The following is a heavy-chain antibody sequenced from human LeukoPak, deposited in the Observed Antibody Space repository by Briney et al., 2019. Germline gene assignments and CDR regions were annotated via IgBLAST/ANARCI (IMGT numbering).Heavy chain of an antibody. J-gene: IGHJ4*02. V-gene: IGHV1-18*01. CDR2: ISAYNGNT. CDR3: ARVWRTSPYYIDY. Sequence: ASVKVPCKASPYTFINYDIIWVRQAPGQGLEWMGWISAYNGNTNYAQKLQGRVSMTTDTSTSTAYMELRSLRSDDTAVYHCARVWRTSPYYIDYWGQGTLVTVSS. D-gene: IGHD2-21*01. CDR1: PYTFINYD.